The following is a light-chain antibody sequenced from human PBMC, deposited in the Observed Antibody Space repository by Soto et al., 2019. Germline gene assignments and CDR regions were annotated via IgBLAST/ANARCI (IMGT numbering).Light chain of an antibody. CDR3: QHYYCTPFT. CDR1: QNIAFY. CDR2: SPS. J-gene: IGKJ3*01. Sequence: DIQMTQSPSSLSASVGDRVTITCRASQNIAFYLNWYQQKPGRAPKLLISSPSSLQSAIPSSFIGSGFGADTTLTTNSLKPDAFATSYGQHYYCTPFTCGPGTRVDIK. V-gene: IGKV1-39*01.